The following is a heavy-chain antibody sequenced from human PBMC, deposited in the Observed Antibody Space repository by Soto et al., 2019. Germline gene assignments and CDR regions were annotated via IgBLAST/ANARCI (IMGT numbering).Heavy chain of an antibody. CDR2: IWYDGSNK. J-gene: IGHJ6*02. Sequence: QVQLVESGGGVVQPGRSLRLSCAASGFTFSSYGMHWVRQAPGKGLEWVAVIWYDGSNKYYADSVKGRFTISRDNSKNTLYLQMNSLRAEDTAVYYCARGSSSLSPYPYGMDVWGQGTTVTVSS. CDR1: GFTFSSYG. V-gene: IGHV3-33*01. CDR3: ARGSSSLSPYPYGMDV. D-gene: IGHD6-13*01.